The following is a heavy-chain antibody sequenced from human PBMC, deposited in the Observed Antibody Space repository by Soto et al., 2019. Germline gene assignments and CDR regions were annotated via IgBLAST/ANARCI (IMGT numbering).Heavy chain of an antibody. D-gene: IGHD2-2*01. CDR2: ISGSGGGNL. Sequence: GSLRLSCAVSGFTFVNYAMGWVRQAPWKGLEWVSGISGSGGGNLYYADSVKGRFTISRDNSKNTLYLQMNSLRAEDTAVYYCAKARHSSTWYNFDFWGQGTLVTVSS. V-gene: IGHV3-23*01. J-gene: IGHJ4*02. CDR3: AKARHSSTWYNFDF. CDR1: GFTFVNYA.